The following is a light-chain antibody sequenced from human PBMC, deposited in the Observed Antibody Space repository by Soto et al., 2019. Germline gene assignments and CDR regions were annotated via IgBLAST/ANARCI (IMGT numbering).Light chain of an antibody. CDR3: FSYAGSNTYV. V-gene: IGLV2-14*01. CDR1: SSDVGGFNS. Sequence: HSVLTQPASVSGSPGQSITISCTGSSSDVGGFNSVSWYQQRPGNAPKVMIYDVTVRPSEVSNRFSGSKSGNTASLTISGLQTEDEADYYCFSYAGSNTYVFGTGTKVTVL. J-gene: IGLJ1*01. CDR2: DVT.